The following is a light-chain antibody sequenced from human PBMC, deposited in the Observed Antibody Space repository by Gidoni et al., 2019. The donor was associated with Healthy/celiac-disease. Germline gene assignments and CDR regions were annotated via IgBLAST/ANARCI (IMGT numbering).Light chain of an antibody. V-gene: IGKV1-33*01. CDR2: DAS. J-gene: IGKJ4*01. CDR3: QQYDNLPLT. CDR1: QDISNY. Sequence: DIQMTQSPSSLSASVGDRVTITCQASQDISNYLNWYQQKPGKAPKLLIYDASNLETGVPSRFSASGSGTDFTFTIRSLQPEDIATYYCQQYDNLPLTFGGGTKVEIK.